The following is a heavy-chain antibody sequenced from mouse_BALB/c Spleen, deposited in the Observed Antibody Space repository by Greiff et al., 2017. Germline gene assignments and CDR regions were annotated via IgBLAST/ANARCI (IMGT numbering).Heavy chain of an antibody. J-gene: IGHJ1*01. CDR2: ISSGGST. Sequence: DVMLVESGGGLVKPGGSLKLSCAASGFTFSSYAMSWVRQTPEKRLEWVASISSGGSTYYPDSVKGRFTISRDNARNILYLQMSSLRSEDTAMYYCARRGIYGSPYWYFDVWGAGTTVTVSS. D-gene: IGHD1-1*01. V-gene: IGHV5-6-5*01. CDR1: GFTFSSYA. CDR3: ARRGIYGSPYWYFDV.